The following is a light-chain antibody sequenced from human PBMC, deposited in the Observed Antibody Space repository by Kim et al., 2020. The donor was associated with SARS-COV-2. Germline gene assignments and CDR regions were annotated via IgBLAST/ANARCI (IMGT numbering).Light chain of an antibody. CDR1: NIEVKS. CDR3: QVWDIRSDHWV. J-gene: IGLJ3*02. V-gene: IGLV3-21*01. CDR2: FDS. Sequence: SYELTQPPSVSVAPGQAARITCGGNNIEVKSVHWYQQKPGQAPVLVISFDSDRPSGIPERFSGSDSGNTATLTISRVEAGDEADYYCQVWDIRSDHWVFG.